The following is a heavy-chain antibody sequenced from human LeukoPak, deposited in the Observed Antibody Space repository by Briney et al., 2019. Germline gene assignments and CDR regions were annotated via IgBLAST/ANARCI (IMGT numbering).Heavy chain of an antibody. CDR1: GFTFSNAW. Sequence: PGGSLRLSCAASGFTFSNAWMGWVRQAPGKGLEWVGRIKSKTDGGTTDYAAPVKGRFTISRDDSKNTLYLQMNSLKTEDTAVYYCTAHVLRYFDSVDYWGQGTLVTVSS. CDR3: TAHVLRYFDSVDY. J-gene: IGHJ4*02. V-gene: IGHV3-15*01. D-gene: IGHD3-9*01. CDR2: IKSKTDGGTT.